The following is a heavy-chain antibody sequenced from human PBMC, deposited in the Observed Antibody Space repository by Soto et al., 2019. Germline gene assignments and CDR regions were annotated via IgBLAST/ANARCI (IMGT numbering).Heavy chain of an antibody. J-gene: IGHJ3*02. CDR1: GGSISSYY. CDR3: ARDYPSGGAFDI. V-gene: IGHV4-59*01. CDR2: IYYSGST. D-gene: IGHD6-19*01. Sequence: QVQLQESGPGLVKPSETLSLTCTVSGGSISSYYWSWIRQPPGKGLEWIGYIYYSGSTNYNPSLKSRVTISVDTSKNQFSLKLSSVTAADTAVYYCARDYPSGGAFDIWGQGTMVTVSS.